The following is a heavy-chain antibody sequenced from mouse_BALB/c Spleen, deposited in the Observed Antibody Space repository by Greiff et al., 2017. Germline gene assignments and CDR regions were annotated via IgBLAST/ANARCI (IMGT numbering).Heavy chain of an antibody. J-gene: IGHJ4*01. CDR3: ARDRGDGYYYAMDY. Sequence: EVQGVESGGGLVKPGGSLKLSCAASGFTFSDYYMYWVRQTPEKRLEWVATISDGGSYTYYPDSVKGRFTISRDNAKNNLYLQMSSLKSEDTAMYYCARDRGDGYYYAMDYWGQGTSVTVSS. CDR1: GFTFSDYY. V-gene: IGHV5-4*02. D-gene: IGHD2-3*01. CDR2: ISDGGSYT.